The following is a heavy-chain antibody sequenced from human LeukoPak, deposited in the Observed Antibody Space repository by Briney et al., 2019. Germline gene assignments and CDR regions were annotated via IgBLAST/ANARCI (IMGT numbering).Heavy chain of an antibody. D-gene: IGHD5-24*01. J-gene: IGHJ3*02. CDR2: IIPIFGTA. Sequence: SVKVSCKASGGTFSSYAISWVRQAPGQGLEWMGGIIPIFGTANYAQKFEGRVTITADKSTSTAYMELSSLRSEDTAVYYCARDPERWLRDDAFDIWGQGTMVTVSS. V-gene: IGHV1-69*06. CDR3: ARDPERWLRDDAFDI. CDR1: GGTFSSYA.